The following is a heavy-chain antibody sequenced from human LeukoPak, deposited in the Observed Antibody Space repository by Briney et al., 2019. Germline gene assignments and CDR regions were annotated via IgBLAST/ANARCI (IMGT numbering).Heavy chain of an antibody. CDR3: AREAPYCSSTSCYGDY. V-gene: IGHV1-18*01. D-gene: IGHD2-2*01. CDR1: GYTFTSYG. CDR2: ISAYNGNT. Sequence: ASVKVSCKASGYTFTSYGISWVRQAPGQGLEWMGWISAYNGNTNYAQELQGRVTMTTVTSTSTAYMELRSLRSDDTAVYYCAREAPYCSSTSCYGDYWGQGTLVTVSS. J-gene: IGHJ4*02.